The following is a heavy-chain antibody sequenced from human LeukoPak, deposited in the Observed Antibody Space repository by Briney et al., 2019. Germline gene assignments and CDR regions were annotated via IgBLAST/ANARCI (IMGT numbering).Heavy chain of an antibody. CDR2: IYYSGST. D-gene: IGHD3-3*01. CDR3: ARASVDYDFWSGRFDY. CDR1: GGSISSGGYY. Sequence: PSETLSLTCTVSGGSISSGGYYWSWIRQHPGKGLEWIGYIYYSGSTYYDPSHKSRVTISVDTSKNQFSLKLSSVTAADTAVYYCARASVDYDFWSGRFDYWGQGTLVTVSS. J-gene: IGHJ4*02. V-gene: IGHV4-31*03.